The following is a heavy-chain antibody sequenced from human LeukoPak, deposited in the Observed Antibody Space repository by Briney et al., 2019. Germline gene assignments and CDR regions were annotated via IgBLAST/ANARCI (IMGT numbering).Heavy chain of an antibody. J-gene: IGHJ6*02. CDR2: ISGSGGST. V-gene: IGHV3-23*01. CDR3: ARGGGLDV. Sequence: PGGSLRLSCATSGFIFYNYAMNWVRQGPGKGLEWVSGISGSGGSTYYAVSVRGRFTISRDNSKNTLYLQMSNLRAEDTAVYFCARGGGLDVWGQGATVTVSS. CDR1: GFIFYNYA. D-gene: IGHD3-16*01.